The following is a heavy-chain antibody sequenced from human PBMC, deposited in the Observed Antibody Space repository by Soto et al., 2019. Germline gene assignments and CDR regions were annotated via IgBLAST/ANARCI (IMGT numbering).Heavy chain of an antibody. CDR1: GYTFSTYG. D-gene: IGHD3-10*01. Sequence: ASVKVSCKASGYTFSTYGISWVRQAPGQGLEWMGWISTYNGNTEYAQRLQGRVTMTTDTSTSTAYMELRSLRSDDTAVYYCARGTYFDYWGQGTLVTVSS. CDR2: ISTYNGNT. CDR3: ARGTYFDY. V-gene: IGHV1-18*01. J-gene: IGHJ4*02.